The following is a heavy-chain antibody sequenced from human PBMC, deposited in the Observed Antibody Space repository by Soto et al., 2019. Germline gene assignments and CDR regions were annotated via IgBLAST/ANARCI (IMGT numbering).Heavy chain of an antibody. V-gene: IGHV1-18*01. Sequence: GASVKVSCRASGYTFTSCGISWVGQAPGQGLERMGWISAYNGNTNYAQKLQGRVPMPTDTSTSTAYMELRSLRSDDTAVYYCARDDLAYCGGDCYSFDYWGQGTLVTVSS. CDR3: ARDDLAYCGGDCYSFDY. J-gene: IGHJ4*02. CDR2: ISAYNGNT. D-gene: IGHD2-21*02. CDR1: GYTFTSCG.